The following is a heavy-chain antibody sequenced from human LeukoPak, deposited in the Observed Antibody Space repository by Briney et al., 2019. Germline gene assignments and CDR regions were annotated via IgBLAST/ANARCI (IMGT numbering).Heavy chain of an antibody. CDR1: GYTFTGYY. CDR3: ARERRMTPNWLDP. Sequence: ASVKVSCKASGYTFTGYYMHWVRQAPGQGLEWMGWINPNSGGTNYAQKFQGRVTMTRDTSISTAYMELSRLRSDDTAVYYCARERRMTPNWLDPWGQGTLVTVSS. CDR2: INPNSGGT. D-gene: IGHD2-15*01. V-gene: IGHV1-2*02. J-gene: IGHJ5*02.